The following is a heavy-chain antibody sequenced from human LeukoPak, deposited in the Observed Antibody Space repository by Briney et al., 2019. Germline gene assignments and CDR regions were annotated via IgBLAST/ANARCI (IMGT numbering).Heavy chain of an antibody. D-gene: IGHD6-13*01. CDR1: GGSFSGYY. V-gene: IGHV4-34*01. Sequence: PSETLSLTCAVYGGSFSGYYWSWIRQPPGKGLEWIGEINHSGSTNYNPSLKSRVTISVDTSKNQFSLKLSSVTAADTAVYYCARGPRTYSSSWYYPIDYYYYMDVWGKGTTVTVSS. J-gene: IGHJ6*03. CDR3: ARGPRTYSSSWYYPIDYYYYMDV. CDR2: INHSGST.